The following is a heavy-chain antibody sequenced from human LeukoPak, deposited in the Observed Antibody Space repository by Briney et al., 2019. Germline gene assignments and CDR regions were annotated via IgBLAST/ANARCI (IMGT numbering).Heavy chain of an antibody. J-gene: IGHJ5*02. V-gene: IGHV1-2*06. CDR2: INPNNGCT. D-gene: IGHD2-2*01. CDR3: ARDGAGYCSSTSCYSWFDP. CDR1: GYTFTGYY. Sequence: ASVKVSCKASGYTFTGYYMHWVRQAPGQGLEWMGRINPNNGCTNYAQKFQGRVTMTRDTSISTAYMEMSRLRSDDTAVYYCARDGAGYCSSTSCYSWFDPWGQGTLVTVSS.